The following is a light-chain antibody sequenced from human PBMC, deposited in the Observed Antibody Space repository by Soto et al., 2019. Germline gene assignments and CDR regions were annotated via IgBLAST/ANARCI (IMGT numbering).Light chain of an antibody. CDR2: AAS. CDR3: QQLNSYTIT. J-gene: IGKJ5*01. Sequence: DIQMSQSPSSLSASVGARVTITCRASQSISSYLNWYQQKPGQAPKLLIYAASTLQSGVPSRFSGSGSGTDFTLTISSLKPEDFATYYCQQLNSYTITFGQGTRLEIK. V-gene: IGKV1-39*01. CDR1: QSISSY.